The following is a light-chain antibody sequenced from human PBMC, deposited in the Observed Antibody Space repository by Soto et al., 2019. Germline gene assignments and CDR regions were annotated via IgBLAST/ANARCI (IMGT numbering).Light chain of an antibody. V-gene: IGLV2-23*01. CDR2: EGS. Sequence: QSVLTQPASVSGSPGQSITISCTGTSSDVGSYNLVSWYQQHPGKAPKLMIYEGSKRTSGVSNRFSGSKSGNTASLTISGLQAEDGADYYCCSYAGSRVVFGGGTKLTVL. CDR1: SSDVGSYNL. J-gene: IGLJ2*01. CDR3: CSYAGSRVV.